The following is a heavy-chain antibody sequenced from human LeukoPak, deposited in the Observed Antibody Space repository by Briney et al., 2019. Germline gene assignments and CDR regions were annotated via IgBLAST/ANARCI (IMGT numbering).Heavy chain of an antibody. Sequence: GGSLRLSCTVSEFTFSSYEMNWVRQAPGKGLEWVSYISSSGSTVYYADSVKGRFTISRDNAKNSVYLQMNSLSAEDTAVYYCAELGITMIGGVWGKGTTVTISS. D-gene: IGHD3-10*01. J-gene: IGHJ6*04. CDR2: ISSSGSTV. V-gene: IGHV3-48*03. CDR3: AELGITMIGGV. CDR1: EFTFSSYE.